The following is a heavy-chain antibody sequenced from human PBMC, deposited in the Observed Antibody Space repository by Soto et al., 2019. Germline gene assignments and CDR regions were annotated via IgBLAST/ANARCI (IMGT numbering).Heavy chain of an antibody. CDR3: ARDPLGYCSGGSCYNPTALFDY. CDR2: INAGNGNT. Sequence: ASVKVSCKASGYTFTSYAMHWVRQAPGQRLEWMGWINAGNGNTKYSQKFQGRVTITRDTSASTAYMELSSLRSEDTAVYYCARDPLGYCSGGSCYNPTALFDYWGQGTLVTVSS. D-gene: IGHD2-15*01. CDR1: GYTFTSYA. J-gene: IGHJ4*02. V-gene: IGHV1-3*01.